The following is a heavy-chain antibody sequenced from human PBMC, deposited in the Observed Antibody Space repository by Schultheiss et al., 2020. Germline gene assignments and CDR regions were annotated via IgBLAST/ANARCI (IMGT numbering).Heavy chain of an antibody. J-gene: IGHJ6*02. Sequence: SETLSLTCAVSGGSISSSNWWSWVRQPPGKGLEWIGEIYHSGSTNYNPSLKSRVTISVDTSKNQFSLKLSSVTAADTAVYYCARAGTQLNYYYYYGMDVWGQGTTVTVSS. CDR2: IYHSGST. V-gene: IGHV4-4*02. CDR1: GGSISSSNW. CDR3: ARAGTQLNYYYYYGMDV. D-gene: IGHD5-18*01.